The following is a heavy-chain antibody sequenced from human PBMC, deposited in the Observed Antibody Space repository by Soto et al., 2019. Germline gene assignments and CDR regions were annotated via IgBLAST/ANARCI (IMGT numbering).Heavy chain of an antibody. CDR3: ARRGYGSRWPNVYMDV. V-gene: IGHV3-64*01. D-gene: IGHD6-13*01. J-gene: IGHJ6*03. CDR1: GFTFSNYE. Sequence: VQMAESGGGVVQPGRSLRLSCAASGFTFSNYEMHWVRQAPGKGLEYVSGISNNGAHTDYAKSVKGRFTISRDNSENTLYLQMGSLRAEDMALYYCARRGYGSRWPNVYMDVWGKGTTVTVSS. CDR2: ISNNGAHT.